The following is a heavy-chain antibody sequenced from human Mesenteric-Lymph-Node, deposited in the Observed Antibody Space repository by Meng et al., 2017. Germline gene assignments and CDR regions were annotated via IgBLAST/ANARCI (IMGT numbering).Heavy chain of an antibody. V-gene: IGHV4-31*03. J-gene: IGHJ4*02. CDR2: IYYSGST. Sequence: LRLSCTVSGGSISSGGYYWSWIRQHPGKGLEWIGYIYYSGSTNYNPSLKSRVTISVDTSKNHFSLRLSSVTAADTAVYYCARDNGYSSGWYNYWGQGTLVTVSS. CDR3: ARDNGYSSGWYNY. CDR1: GGSISSGGYY. D-gene: IGHD6-19*01.